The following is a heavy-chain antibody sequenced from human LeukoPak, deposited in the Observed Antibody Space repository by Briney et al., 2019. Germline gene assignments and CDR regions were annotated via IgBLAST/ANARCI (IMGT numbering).Heavy chain of an antibody. CDR2: SNDSGGT. D-gene: IGHD1-26*01. CDR1: GGTFSGYY. V-gene: IGHV4-34*01. CDR3: ARLSVIVGAALEYYYYYMDV. Sequence: SETLSLTCAVYGGTFSGYYWSWIRQPPGKRLEWVGESNDSGGTNYNPSLKSRVTISADKSKNQVPLKLTSVTAADTAVYYCARLSVIVGAALEYYYYYMDVWGQGTTVTVSS. J-gene: IGHJ6*03.